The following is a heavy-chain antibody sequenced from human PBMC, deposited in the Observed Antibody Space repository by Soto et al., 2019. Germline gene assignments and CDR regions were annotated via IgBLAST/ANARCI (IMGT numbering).Heavy chain of an antibody. CDR2: IYYSGYT. V-gene: IGHV4-39*01. J-gene: IGHJ6*02. CDR1: GGSISSSSYY. D-gene: IGHD1-1*01. CDR3: ARRTGTTSLRHYGMDV. Sequence: SEPLSLTSTVSGGSISSSSYYWGWIHQPPGKGLEWIGSIYYSGYTYYNPSLKSRVTISVDTSKNQFSLKLSSVTAADTAVYYCARRTGTTSLRHYGMDVWCHGTTVTVSS.